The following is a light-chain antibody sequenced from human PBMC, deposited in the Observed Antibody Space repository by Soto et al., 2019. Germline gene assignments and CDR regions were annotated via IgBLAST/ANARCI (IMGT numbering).Light chain of an antibody. V-gene: IGKV3-15*01. CDR2: SAS. CDR1: QSISDT. CDR3: QQYNNWPLT. Sequence: EIVMTQSPATLSVSPGGRATLSCRTSQSISDTLAWYQQKPGRAPRLLIYSASRRATGFPARFSGSGSGTDFTLTISSLQSEDFAVYYCQQYNNWPLTFGQGTRLEIK. J-gene: IGKJ5*01.